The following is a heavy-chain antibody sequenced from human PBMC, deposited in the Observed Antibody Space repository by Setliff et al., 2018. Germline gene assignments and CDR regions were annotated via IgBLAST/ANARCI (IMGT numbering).Heavy chain of an antibody. CDR3: ARDGDNYYDSSGYYLNHAFDI. J-gene: IGHJ3*02. CDR2: IIPIFGTA. V-gene: IGHV1-69*13. D-gene: IGHD3-22*01. Sequence: SVKVSCKASGGTFSSYAISWVRQAPGQGLEWMGGIIPIFGTANYAQKFQGRVTITADESTSTAYMEPSSLRSEDTAVYYCARDGDNYYDSSGYYLNHAFDIWGQGTM. CDR1: GGTFSSYA.